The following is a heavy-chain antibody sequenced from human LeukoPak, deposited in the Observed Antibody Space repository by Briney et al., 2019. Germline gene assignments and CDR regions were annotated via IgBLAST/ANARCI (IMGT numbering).Heavy chain of an antibody. CDR2: IYYSGST. CDR1: GGSISSYY. Sequence: SETLSLTCTVSGGSISSYYWSWIRQPPGKGLEWIGYIYYSGSTNYNPSLKRRVTISVDTSKNQFSLKLSSVTAADTAVYYCARAVVGYRPYYYYYMDVWGKGTTVTVSS. CDR3: ARAVVGYRPYYYYYMDV. J-gene: IGHJ6*03. V-gene: IGHV4-59*01. D-gene: IGHD5-12*01.